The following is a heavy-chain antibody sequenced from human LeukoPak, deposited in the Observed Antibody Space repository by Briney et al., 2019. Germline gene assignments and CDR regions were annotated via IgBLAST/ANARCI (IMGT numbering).Heavy chain of an antibody. CDR3: ARDRGYYFILDY. D-gene: IGHD3-22*01. CDR1: GFTFSSYG. V-gene: IGHV3-33*01. J-gene: IGHJ4*02. CDR2: IWYDGSNK. Sequence: GGSLRLSCAASGFTFSSYGMHWVRQAPGKGLEWVAVIWYDGSNKYYADSVKGRFTISRDNSKNTLYLQMNSLRAEDTAVYYCARDRGYYFILDYWGQGTLVTVSS.